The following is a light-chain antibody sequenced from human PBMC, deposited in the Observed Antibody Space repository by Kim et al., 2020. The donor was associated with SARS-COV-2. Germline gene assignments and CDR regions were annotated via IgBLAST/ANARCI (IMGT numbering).Light chain of an antibody. CDR3: SSYAGSNNFVL. CDR2: EVS. Sequence: QPVTISCTGTSSDVGDYNYVSWYQQHPGKAPKLIIYEVSKRPSGVPDRFSGSKSGNTASLTVSGLQAEDEADYYCSSYAGSNNFVLFGGGTQLTVL. V-gene: IGLV2-8*01. CDR1: SSDVGDYNY. J-gene: IGLJ2*01.